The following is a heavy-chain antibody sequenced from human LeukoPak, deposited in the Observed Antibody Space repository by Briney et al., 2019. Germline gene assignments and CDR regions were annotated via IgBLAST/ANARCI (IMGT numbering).Heavy chain of an antibody. CDR2: INPNSGGT. CDR3: ARAHCSSTNCYQFDY. Sequence: GASVKVSCKASGYTFIGYYIHWVRQAPGQGLEWTGWINPNSGGTNYAQKFQGRVTMTRDTSISTAYMELSRPISDDTAVYHCARAHCSSTNCYQFDYWGQGTLVTVSS. CDR1: GYTFIGYY. V-gene: IGHV1-2*02. D-gene: IGHD2-2*01. J-gene: IGHJ4*02.